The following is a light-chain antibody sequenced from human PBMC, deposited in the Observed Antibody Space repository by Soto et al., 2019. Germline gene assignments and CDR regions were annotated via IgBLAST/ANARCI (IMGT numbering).Light chain of an antibody. Sequence: DIQMTQYPSSLSASVGDRVTITCRASQSISDYLNWYQQKPGKAPNLLIYASSILQSGVPSRFSGSGSGTDFTLTITSLQPEDFATYYCQQSRGTSLTFGGGTKVEVK. V-gene: IGKV1-39*01. CDR2: ASS. CDR3: QQSRGTSLT. J-gene: IGKJ4*01. CDR1: QSISDY.